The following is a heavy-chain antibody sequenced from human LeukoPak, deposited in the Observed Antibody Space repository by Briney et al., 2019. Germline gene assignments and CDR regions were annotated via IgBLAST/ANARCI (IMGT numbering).Heavy chain of an antibody. V-gene: IGHV3-30*18. Sequence: PGGSLRLSCAASGFIFSNFDMHWVRRAPGKGLQWPPPLSHSGIKESYADSVKGRFTISRDNSKNTLYLQMNSLRAEDTAVYYCAQEGIAVPHLTRGYFNLWGRGTLVTVSS. CDR2: LSHSGIKE. CDR3: AQEGIAVPHLTRGYFNL. CDR1: GFIFSNFD. D-gene: IGHD6-19*01. J-gene: IGHJ2*01.